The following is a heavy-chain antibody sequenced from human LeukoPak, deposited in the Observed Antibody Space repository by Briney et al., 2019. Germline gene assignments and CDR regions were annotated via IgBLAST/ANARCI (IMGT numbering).Heavy chain of an antibody. D-gene: IGHD3-10*01. CDR1: GGSISSYY. CDR2: IYYSGST. J-gene: IGHJ4*02. Sequence: SETLSLTCTASGGSISSYYWSWVRQPPGKGLEWIGYIYYSGSTNYNPSLMRRGTISVDTSKNQFSLQLSSVTAADTAVYYCARDAYYYGSGSYYFDYWGQGTLVTVSS. V-gene: IGHV4-59*12. CDR3: ARDAYYYGSGSYYFDY.